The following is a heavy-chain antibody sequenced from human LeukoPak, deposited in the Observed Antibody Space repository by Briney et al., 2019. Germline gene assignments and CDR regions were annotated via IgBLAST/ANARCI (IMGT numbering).Heavy chain of an antibody. Sequence: PRGSLRLSCAASGFTFSRYWMHWVRQAPEEGLVWVSRIKTDGTYTSNADSVKGRFTISRDNAKSTLYLQMNSLKVEDTAVYYCVADPGDYADFWGQGTLVTVSS. J-gene: IGHJ4*02. V-gene: IGHV3-74*01. CDR1: GFTFSRYW. CDR2: IKTDGTYT. CDR3: VADPGDYADF.